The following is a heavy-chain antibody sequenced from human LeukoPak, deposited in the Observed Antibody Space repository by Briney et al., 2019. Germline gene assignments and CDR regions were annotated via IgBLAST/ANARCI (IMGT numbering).Heavy chain of an antibody. V-gene: IGHV3-33*01. D-gene: IGHD3-22*01. J-gene: IGHJ3*02. CDR1: GFTFSSYG. CDR2: IWYDGSNK. CDR3: ARDGIGTYYYDSSGYPSGFDI. Sequence: GGSLRLSCAASGFTFSSYGMHWVRQAPGKGLEWVAVIWYDGSNKYYADSVKGRLTISRDNSKNTLYLQMNSLRAEDTAVYYCARDGIGTYYYDSSGYPSGFDIWGQGTMVTVSS.